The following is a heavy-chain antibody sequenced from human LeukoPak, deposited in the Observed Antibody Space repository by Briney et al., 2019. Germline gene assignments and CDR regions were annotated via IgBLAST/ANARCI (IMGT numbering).Heavy chain of an antibody. CDR3: ARHYGSSWYKESRSGFDY. CDR1: GGSISSGSYY. Sequence: SQTLSLTCTVSGGSISSGSYYWSWIRQPAGKGLEWIGRIYTSGSTNYNPSLKSRVTISVDTSKNQFSLKLSSVTAADTAVYYCARHYGSSWYKESRSGFDYWGQGTLVTVSS. D-gene: IGHD6-13*01. J-gene: IGHJ4*02. V-gene: IGHV4-61*02. CDR2: IYTSGST.